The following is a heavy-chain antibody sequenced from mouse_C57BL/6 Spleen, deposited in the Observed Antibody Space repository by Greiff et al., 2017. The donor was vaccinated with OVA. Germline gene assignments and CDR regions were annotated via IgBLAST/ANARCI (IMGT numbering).Heavy chain of an antibody. V-gene: IGHV1-26*01. D-gene: IGHD2-3*01. CDR2: INPNNGGT. CDR3: ARGSPDGYFPY. CDR1: GYTFTDYY. J-gene: IGHJ3*01. Sequence: EVQLQQSGPELVKPGASVKISCKASGYTFTDYYMNWVKQSHGKSLEWIGDINPNNGGTSYNQKFKGKATLTVDKSSSTAYMELRSLTSEDSAVYYCARGSPDGYFPYWGQGTLVTVSA.